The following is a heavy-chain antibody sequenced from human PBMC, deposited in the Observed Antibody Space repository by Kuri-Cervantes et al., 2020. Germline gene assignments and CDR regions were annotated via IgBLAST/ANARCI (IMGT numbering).Heavy chain of an antibody. J-gene: IGHJ6*02. Sequence: GGSLRLSCAASGFTFSSYAINWVRQAPGKGLEWVSAISGSGGTTYYADSVKGRFTISRDNSKNTLDLQMNSLRAEDTAVYYCARDTLGVWSQGTTVTVSS. CDR1: GFTFSSYA. CDR2: ISGSGGTT. CDR3: ARDTLGV. V-gene: IGHV3-23*01.